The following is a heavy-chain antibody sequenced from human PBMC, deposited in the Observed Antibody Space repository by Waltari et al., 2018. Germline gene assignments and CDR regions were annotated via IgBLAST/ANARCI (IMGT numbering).Heavy chain of an antibody. CDR3: ARTHYYDSSGYYEYGYYYYGMDV. D-gene: IGHD3-22*01. CDR1: GGSISSYY. V-gene: IGHV4-59*01. CDR2: LHYSGRT. J-gene: IGHJ6*02. Sequence: QVQLQESGPGLVKPSETLSLTCTVSGGSISSYYWSWIRQPPGKGRAWLWSLHYSGRTNYNPSLKSRVTISVDTSKDRFSLKLSSVTAADTAVYYCARTHYYDSSGYYEYGYYYYGMDVWGQGTTVTVSS.